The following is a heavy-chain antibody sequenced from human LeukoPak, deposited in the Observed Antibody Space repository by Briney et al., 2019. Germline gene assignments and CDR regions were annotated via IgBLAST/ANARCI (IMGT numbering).Heavy chain of an antibody. J-gene: IGHJ3*02. V-gene: IGHV4-4*09. CDR2: IDVSGNT. CDR1: GGSISSYY. CDR3: ARPHRSGWYGVFGI. Sequence: SETLSLTCTVSGGSISSYYWGWIRQPPGKGLEWIGYIDVSGNTNYNPSLKSRTTISVDTSKNQFSLKMSSVTAADTAVYYCARPHRSGWYGVFGIWGQGTMVTVSS. D-gene: IGHD6-19*01.